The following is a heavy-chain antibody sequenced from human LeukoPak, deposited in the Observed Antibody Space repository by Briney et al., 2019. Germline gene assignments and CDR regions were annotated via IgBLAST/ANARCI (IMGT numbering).Heavy chain of an antibody. CDR3: ARDVFAGLAAHLEDY. V-gene: IGHV3-48*04. J-gene: IGHJ4*02. D-gene: IGHD6-13*01. Sequence: PGGSLRLSCAASGFTFSSYSMNWVRQAPGKGLEWVSYISSSSSTIYYADSVKGRFTISRDNAKNSLYLQMNSLRAEDTAVYYCARDVFAGLAAHLEDYWGQGTLVTVSS. CDR1: GFTFSSYS. CDR2: ISSSSSTI.